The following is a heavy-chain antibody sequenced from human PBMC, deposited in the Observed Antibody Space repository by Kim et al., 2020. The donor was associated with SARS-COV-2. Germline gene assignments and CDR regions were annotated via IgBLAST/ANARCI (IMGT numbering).Heavy chain of an antibody. Sequence: GNTNYRPSLKSRVTISVDTSKNQFSLQLTSVTAADTAVYYCARGLLGGAASWGQGTLVTVSS. V-gene: IGHV4-34*01. J-gene: IGHJ5*02. CDR2: GNT. D-gene: IGHD1-26*01. CDR3: ARGLLGGAAS.